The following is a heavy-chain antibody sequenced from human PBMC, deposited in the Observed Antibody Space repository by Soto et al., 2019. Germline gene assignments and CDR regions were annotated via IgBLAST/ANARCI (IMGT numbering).Heavy chain of an antibody. J-gene: IGHJ4*02. Sequence: WGSLRLSCTSSVCGFXISYGWRSWVRQAPGKGLQWVAHITEAGGLKLYADSAEVPSTISTDNAKNTLYLEMDSLRVEDPPVYFCSSSEHSAAQHWRQRTLVTVSS. V-gene: IGHV3-7*03. CDR1: GFXISYGW. D-gene: IGHD6-13*01. CDR3: SSSEHSAAQH. CDR2: ITEAGGLK.